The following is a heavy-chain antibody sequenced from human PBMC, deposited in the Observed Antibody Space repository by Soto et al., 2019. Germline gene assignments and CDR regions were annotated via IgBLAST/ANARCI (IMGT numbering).Heavy chain of an antibody. D-gene: IGHD6-13*01. CDR2: IYYSGST. J-gene: IGHJ5*02. CDR3: ARLGSSSWYSWFDP. Sequence: EPLSLTCTVSGGSISSYYWSWIRQPPGKGLEWIGYIYYSGSTNYNPSLKSRVTISVDTSKNQFSLKLSSVTAADTAVYYCARLGSSSWYSWFDPWGQGTLVTVSS. V-gene: IGHV4-59*01. CDR1: GGSISSYY.